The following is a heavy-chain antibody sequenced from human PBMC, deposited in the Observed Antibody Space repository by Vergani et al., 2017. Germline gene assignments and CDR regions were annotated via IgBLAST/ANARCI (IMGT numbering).Heavy chain of an antibody. CDR1: GGTFSSYA. CDR2: IIPILGIA. J-gene: IGHJ6*02. V-gene: IGHV1-69*04. Sequence: QVQLVQSGAEVKKPGASVKVSCKASGGTFSSYAISWVRQAPGQGLEWMGRIIPILGIANYAQKFQGRVTITADKSTSTAYMELSSLRSEDTAVYYCARVFMVRGVIPSWPYGMDVWGQGTTVTVSS. CDR3: ARVFMVRGVIPSWPYGMDV. D-gene: IGHD3-10*01.